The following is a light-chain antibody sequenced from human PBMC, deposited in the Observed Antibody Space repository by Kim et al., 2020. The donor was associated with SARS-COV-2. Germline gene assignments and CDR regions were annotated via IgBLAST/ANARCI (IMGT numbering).Light chain of an antibody. Sequence: SYELTQPPSVSVAPGKTARITCGGNNIGSKSVHWYQQKPGQAPVLVIYHDSDRPSGIPERFSGSNSVNTATLTISRVEAGDEADYYCQVWDSSSDHVVFGGGTQLTVL. CDR3: QVWDSSSDHVV. CDR1: NIGSKS. CDR2: HDS. J-gene: IGLJ2*01. V-gene: IGLV3-21*04.